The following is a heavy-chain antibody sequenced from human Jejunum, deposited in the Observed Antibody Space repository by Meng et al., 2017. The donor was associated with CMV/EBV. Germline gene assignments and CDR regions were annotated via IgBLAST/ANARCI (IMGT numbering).Heavy chain of an antibody. CDR1: GYTFTNYA. J-gene: IGHJ4*02. CDR3: AKPVGKAGLYYFDY. D-gene: IGHD6-19*01. Sequence: QVQFLHSGSELKLPGAAVMVSCKASGYTFTNYAVNWLRQAPGQGLEWMGWITTDTREPTYAQGFRRRFVFTLDTSVSTAYLHISNLEAEDTTVYYCAKPVGKAGLYYFDYWGQGTLVTVSS. V-gene: IGHV7-4-1*02. CDR2: ITTDTREP.